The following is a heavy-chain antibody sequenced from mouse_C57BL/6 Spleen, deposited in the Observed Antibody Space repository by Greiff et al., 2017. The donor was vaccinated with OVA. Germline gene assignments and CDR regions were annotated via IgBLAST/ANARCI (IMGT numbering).Heavy chain of an antibody. D-gene: IGHD3-3*01. V-gene: IGHV1-76*01. CDR3: ARDLGMYY. Sequence: QVQLQQSGAELVRPGASVKLSCKASGYTFTDYYINWVKQRPGQGLEWIARIYPGSGNTYYNEKFKGKATLTAEKSSSSAYMQLSSLTSEDSAVYFCARDLGMYYWGQGTSVTVSS. CDR2: IYPGSGNT. J-gene: IGHJ4*01. CDR1: GYTFTDYY.